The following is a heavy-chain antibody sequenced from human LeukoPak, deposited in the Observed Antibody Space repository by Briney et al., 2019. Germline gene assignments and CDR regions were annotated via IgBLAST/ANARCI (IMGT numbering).Heavy chain of an antibody. CDR3: ARGIGGVLGAFDI. D-gene: IGHD3-16*01. CDR1: GFTVSSNY. Sequence: GGSLRLSCAASGFTVSSNYMSWVRQALGKGLEWVSVIYSGGSTYYADSVKGRFTISRDNSKNTLYLQMNSLRAEDTAVYYCARGIGGVLGAFDIWGQGTMVTVSS. CDR2: IYSGGST. V-gene: IGHV3-66*01. J-gene: IGHJ3*02.